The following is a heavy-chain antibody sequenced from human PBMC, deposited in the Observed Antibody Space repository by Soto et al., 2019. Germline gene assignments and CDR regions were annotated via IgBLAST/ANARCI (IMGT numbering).Heavy chain of an antibody. J-gene: IGHJ6*02. Sequence: SQTLSLTCAISGDSVSSNSAAWNWIRQSPSRGLEWLGRTYYRSKWYNDYAVSVKSRITINPATSKNQFSLQLNSVTAEDTALYYCARDRIAVAGIYYYGMDVWGQGTTVTVSS. CDR2: TYYRSKWYN. D-gene: IGHD6-19*01. V-gene: IGHV6-1*01. CDR3: ARDRIAVAGIYYYGMDV. CDR1: GDSVSSNSAA.